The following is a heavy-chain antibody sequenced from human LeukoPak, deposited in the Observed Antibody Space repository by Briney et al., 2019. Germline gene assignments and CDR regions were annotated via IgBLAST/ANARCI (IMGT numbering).Heavy chain of an antibody. V-gene: IGHV3-48*01. CDR3: ARDSAWSFDY. Sequence: GGSLRLSCAASGFTFSSYSMKWVRQAPGKGLEWGSYISSNDIYYAYSVKGGVTISRDNAKNSLYLQMNSLRAEDTAVYYCARDSAWSFDYWGQGTLVTVSS. J-gene: IGHJ4*02. CDR1: GFTFSSYS. D-gene: IGHD2-8*02. CDR2: ISSNDI.